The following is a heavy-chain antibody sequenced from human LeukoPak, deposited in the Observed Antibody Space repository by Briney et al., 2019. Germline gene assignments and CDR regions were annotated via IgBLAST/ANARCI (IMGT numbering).Heavy chain of an antibody. D-gene: IGHD3-16*01. V-gene: IGHV1-2*02. CDR2: INPNSGGT. CDR1: GYTFTGYY. J-gene: IGHJ4*02. CDR3: ARDKTPSMITFGGPNPTCLYY. Sequence: GASVKVSCKASGYTFTGYYMHWVRQAPGQGLEWMGWINPNSGGTNYAQKFQGRVTMTRDTSISTAYMELSRLRSDDTAVYYCARDKTPSMITFGGPNPTCLYYWGQGTLVTVSS.